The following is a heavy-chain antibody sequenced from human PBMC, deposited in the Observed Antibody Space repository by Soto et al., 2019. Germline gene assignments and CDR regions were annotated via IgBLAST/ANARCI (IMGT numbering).Heavy chain of an antibody. Sequence: SVKVSCKASGGTFSSYAISWVRQAPGQGLEWMGGIIPIFGTANYAQKFQGRVTITADKSTSTAYMELSSLRSEDTAVYYCARPNYYDSSGYYSPADVWGQGTTVIVSS. J-gene: IGHJ6*02. D-gene: IGHD3-22*01. CDR2: IIPIFGTA. CDR1: GGTFSSYA. V-gene: IGHV1-69*06. CDR3: ARPNYYDSSGYYSPADV.